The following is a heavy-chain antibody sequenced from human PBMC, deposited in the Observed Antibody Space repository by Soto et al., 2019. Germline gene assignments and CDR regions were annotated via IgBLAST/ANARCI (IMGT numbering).Heavy chain of an antibody. CDR1: GGSISSYY. V-gene: IGHV4-59*01. J-gene: IGHJ3*02. CDR3: ARVVYYDFWSALAFDI. CDR2: IYYSGST. Sequence: LSLTCTVSGGSISSYYWSWIRQPPGKGLEWIGYIYYSGSTNYNPSLKSRVTISVDTSKNQFSLKLSSVTAADTAVYYCARVVYYDFWSALAFDIWGQGTVVTVSS. D-gene: IGHD3-3*01.